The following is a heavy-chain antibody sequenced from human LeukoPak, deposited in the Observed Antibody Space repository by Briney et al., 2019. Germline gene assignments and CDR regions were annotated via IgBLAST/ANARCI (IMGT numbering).Heavy chain of an antibody. CDR3: AKLSSNYFDC. CDR2: ISGSAAST. J-gene: IGHJ4*02. D-gene: IGHD2/OR15-2a*01. CDR1: GLTFSSYA. Sequence: GGSPRLSCAASGLTFSSYAMTWVRQAPGKGLEWVSSISGSAASTYYADSVKSRFTISRDNSKNTLSLQMNSLRAEDTAVYYCAKLSSNYFDCWGQGTLVTVSS. V-gene: IGHV3-23*01.